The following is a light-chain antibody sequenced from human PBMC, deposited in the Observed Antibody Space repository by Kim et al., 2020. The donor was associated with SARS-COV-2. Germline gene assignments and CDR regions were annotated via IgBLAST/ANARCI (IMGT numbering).Light chain of an antibody. CDR3: QQYGSSPPMYT. CDR1: QSVSSSY. Sequence: PGERATLSCRASQSVSSSYLAWYQQKPGQAPRLLIYGASSRATGIPDRFSGSGSGTDFTLTISRLEPEDFAVYYWQQYGSSPPMYTFGQGTKLEI. CDR2: GAS. J-gene: IGKJ2*01. V-gene: IGKV3-20*01.